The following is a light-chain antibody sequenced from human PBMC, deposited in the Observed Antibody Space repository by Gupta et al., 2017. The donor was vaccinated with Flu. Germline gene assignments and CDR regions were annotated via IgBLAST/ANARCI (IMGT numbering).Light chain of an antibody. CDR3: ATWDDSLKGWV. CDR2: SNH. V-gene: IGLV1-44*01. J-gene: IGLJ3*02. CDR1: NSNIGGNS. Sequence: GTPGQRVTISCSGSNSNIGGNSVNWYQQFPGTAPKLLIHSNHQRPSGVPDRFSGSKSGTSASLAISGLQSEDDADYFCATWDDSLKGWVFGGGTKLTVL.